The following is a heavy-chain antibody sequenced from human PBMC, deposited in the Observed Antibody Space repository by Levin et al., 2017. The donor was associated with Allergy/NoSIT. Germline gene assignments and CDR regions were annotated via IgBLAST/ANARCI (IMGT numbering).Heavy chain of an antibody. Sequence: PGGSLRLSCKASGYTFRVYGIIWVRQAPGEGLEWLGWISPNNGHTKVSHKVQGRVTMTTDASTTTAYLDTRSLTSDDTAVYYCARDLGTGWYDNAFEIWGQGTLVSVSS. CDR3: ARDLGTGWYDNAFEI. D-gene: IGHD6-19*01. J-gene: IGHJ3*02. V-gene: IGHV1-18*01. CDR2: ISPNNGHT. CDR1: GYTFRVYG.